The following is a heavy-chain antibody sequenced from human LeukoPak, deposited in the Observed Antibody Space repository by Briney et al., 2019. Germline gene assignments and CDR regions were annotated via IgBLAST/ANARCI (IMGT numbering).Heavy chain of an antibody. V-gene: IGHV1-8*01. CDR2: MNPNSGNT. CDR3: ARWYYYGSGTGNDAFDI. Sequence: ASVKVSCKASGYTFTSYDTNWVRQATGQGLEWMGWMNPNSGNTGCAQKFQGRVTMTRNTSISTAYMELSSLRSEDTAVYYCARWYYYGSGTGNDAFDIWGQGTMVTVSS. D-gene: IGHD3-10*01. CDR1: GYTFTSYD. J-gene: IGHJ3*02.